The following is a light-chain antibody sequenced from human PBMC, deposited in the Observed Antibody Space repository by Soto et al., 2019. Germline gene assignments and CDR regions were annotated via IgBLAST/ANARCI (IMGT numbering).Light chain of an antibody. V-gene: IGKV4-1*01. CDR1: QSVLFSSNNRNY. CDR3: QQYYSTPLT. CDR2: WAS. Sequence: DIVMTQSPDSLAVSLGERATINCKSSQSVLFSSNNRNYLAWYQHKPGQPPKLLIYWASTRESGVPDRFSGSGFGTDFTLSISSLQAEDVAVYYCQQYYSTPLTFGGGTKVEIK. J-gene: IGKJ4*01.